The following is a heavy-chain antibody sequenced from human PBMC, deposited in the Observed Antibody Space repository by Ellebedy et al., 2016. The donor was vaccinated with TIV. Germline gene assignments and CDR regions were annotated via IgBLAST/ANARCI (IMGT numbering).Heavy chain of an antibody. J-gene: IGHJ6*02. CDR3: ARVGSGWIYYYYGMDV. D-gene: IGHD6-19*01. Sequence: ASVKVSCXASGYTFTSYDINWVRQATGQGLEWMGWMNPNSGNTGYAQKFQGRVTMTRNTSISTAYMELSSLRSEDTAVYYCARVGSGWIYYYYGMDVWGQGTTVTVSS. V-gene: IGHV1-8*01. CDR2: MNPNSGNT. CDR1: GYTFTSYD.